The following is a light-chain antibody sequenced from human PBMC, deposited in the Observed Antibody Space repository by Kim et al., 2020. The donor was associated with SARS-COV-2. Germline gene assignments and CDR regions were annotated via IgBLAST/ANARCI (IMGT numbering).Light chain of an antibody. CDR1: QGISNY. V-gene: IGKV1-27*01. CDR2: AVS. Sequence: DIQMTQSPSSLSASIGDRVTITCRASQGISNYLAWYQQKPGKVPKLLMYAVSSLQSGVPSRFSGSGSGADFTLTISSLQPEDVATYYCQKYNSAPWTFGQGTKVDIK. CDR3: QKYNSAPWT. J-gene: IGKJ1*01.